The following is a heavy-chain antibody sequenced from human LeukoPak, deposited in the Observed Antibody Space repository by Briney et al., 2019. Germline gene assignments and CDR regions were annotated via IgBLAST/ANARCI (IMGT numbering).Heavy chain of an antibody. Sequence: SVKVSCRASGYSFTSSAISWVRQAPGQGLEWMGGIIPIFGTANYAQKFQGRVTITTDESTSTAYMELSSLRSEDTAVYYCARAGYSSSWYGPEVYYYYMDVWGKGTTVTVSS. CDR1: GYSFTSSA. CDR2: IIPIFGTA. J-gene: IGHJ6*03. D-gene: IGHD6-13*01. CDR3: ARAGYSSSWYGPEVYYYYMDV. V-gene: IGHV1-69*05.